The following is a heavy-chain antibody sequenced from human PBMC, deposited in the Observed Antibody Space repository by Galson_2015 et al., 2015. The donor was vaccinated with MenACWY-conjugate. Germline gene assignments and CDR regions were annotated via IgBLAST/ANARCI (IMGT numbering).Heavy chain of an antibody. CDR3: ATLNYFAMGV. V-gene: IGHV3-7*03. Sequence: SLRLSCAAAGFTFSSYWMSWVRQAPGKGLEWVASIKKDGSEEYYVGSVKGRFTISRDNARSSLHLQLSSLRAEDTAVYYCATLNYFAMGVWGQGTTVTVSS. CDR2: IKKDGSEE. J-gene: IGHJ6*02. CDR1: GFTFSSYW.